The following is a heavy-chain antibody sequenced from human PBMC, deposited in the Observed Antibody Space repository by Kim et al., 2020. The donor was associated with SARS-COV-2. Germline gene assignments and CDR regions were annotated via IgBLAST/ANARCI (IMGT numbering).Heavy chain of an antibody. CDR3: VKGSTSGYYYTGGLFDY. V-gene: IGHV3-64D*06. CDR1: GFTFSNYA. Sequence: GGSLRLSCSASGFTFSNYAMHWFRQAPGEGLEYVSGITGNGGRTYHADSVKGRFTISRDNSKNTLYLQMTSLRAEDTAVYYCVKGSTSGYYYTGGLFDYWGQGTLVTVSS. CDR2: ITGNGGRT. J-gene: IGHJ4*02. D-gene: IGHD3-10*01.